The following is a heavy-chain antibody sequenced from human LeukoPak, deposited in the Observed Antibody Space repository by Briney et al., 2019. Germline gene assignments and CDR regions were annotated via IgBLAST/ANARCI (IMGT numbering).Heavy chain of an antibody. V-gene: IGHV4-59*01. CDR1: GGSIRSYY. Sequence: PSETLSLTCTVSGGSIRSYYWSWIRQPPGKGLEWIGYIYWSGRTHYNPSLKSRVTISVDASKNEFSLNLDSVTAADTAVYYCARGWLELLFDSWGQGTLVTVSS. CDR3: ARGWLELLFDS. D-gene: IGHD5-24*01. J-gene: IGHJ4*02. CDR2: IYWSGRT.